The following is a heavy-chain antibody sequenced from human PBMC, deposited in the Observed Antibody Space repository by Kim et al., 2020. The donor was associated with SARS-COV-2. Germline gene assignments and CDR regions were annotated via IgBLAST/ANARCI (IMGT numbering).Heavy chain of an antibody. V-gene: IGHV1-69*13. J-gene: IGHJ5*02. D-gene: IGHD3-16*02. CDR1: GGTFSSYA. CDR3: ARVTPLNYDYIWGSYRYYWFDP. CDR2: IIPIFGTA. Sequence: SVKVSCKASGGTFSSYAISWVRQAPGQGLEWMGGIIPIFGTANYAQKFQGRVTITADESTSTAYMELSSLRSEDTAVYYCARVTPLNYDYIWGSYRYYWFDPWGQGTLVTVSS.